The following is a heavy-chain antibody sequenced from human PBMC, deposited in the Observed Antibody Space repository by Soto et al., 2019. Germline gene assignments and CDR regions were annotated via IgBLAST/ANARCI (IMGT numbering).Heavy chain of an antibody. J-gene: IGHJ6*02. CDR3: ARESGVPITIFGVVIGGPPRGYYYYGMDV. D-gene: IGHD3-3*01. CDR1: GGSISSGGYY. V-gene: IGHV4-31*03. Sequence: SETLSLTCTVSGGSISSGGYYWSWIRQHPGKGLEWIGYIYYSGSTYYNPSLKSRVTISVDTSKNQFSLKLSSVTAADTAVYYCARESGVPITIFGVVIGGPPRGYYYYGMDVWGQGTAVTVSS. CDR2: IYYSGST.